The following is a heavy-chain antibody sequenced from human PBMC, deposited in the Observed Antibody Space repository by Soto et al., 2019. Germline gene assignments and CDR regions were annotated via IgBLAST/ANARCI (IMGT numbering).Heavy chain of an antibody. Sequence: GGSLRLSCDASGFTLSGFAMHWVRQAPGQGLEWVAVISNDGTNQYYSESVKGRFTISRDNSKNTLYLQMNNLRAEDTAVYYCAKAYYYDSSGYYDKYYAMDVWGQGTKATVYS. CDR1: GFTLSGFA. V-gene: IGHV3-30*18. CDR2: ISNDGTNQ. CDR3: AKAYYYDSSGYYDKYYAMDV. D-gene: IGHD3-22*01. J-gene: IGHJ6*02.